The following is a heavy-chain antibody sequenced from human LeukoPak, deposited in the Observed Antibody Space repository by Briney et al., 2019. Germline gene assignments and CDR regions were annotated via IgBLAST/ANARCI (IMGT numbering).Heavy chain of an antibody. CDR2: ISYDGSNK. CDR3: ARGYRIYDFWSGHYYYYGMDV. V-gene: IGHV3-30*03. Sequence: PGRSLRLSCAATGFTFSSYGMHWVRQAPGKGLEWVAVISYDGSNKYYADSVKGRFTISRDNSKNTLYLQMNSLRAEDTAVYYCARGYRIYDFWSGHYYYYGMDVWGQGTTVTVSS. CDR1: GFTFSSYG. J-gene: IGHJ6*02. D-gene: IGHD3-3*01.